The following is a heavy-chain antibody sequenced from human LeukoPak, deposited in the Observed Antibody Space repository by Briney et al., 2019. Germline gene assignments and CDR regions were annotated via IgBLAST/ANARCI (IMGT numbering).Heavy chain of an antibody. CDR3: ARGWFGPDS. D-gene: IGHD3-10*01. Sequence: PGGSLRLSCAASGFTFRTYAMHWVRQAPGKGLVWVSGISNDGTSTTYADSVKGRFTISRDNAKNTLYLQMHSLRAEDTAVYSCARGWFGPDSCGQGTLVTVSS. CDR2: ISNDGTST. CDR1: GFTFRTYA. V-gene: IGHV3-74*01. J-gene: IGHJ5*01.